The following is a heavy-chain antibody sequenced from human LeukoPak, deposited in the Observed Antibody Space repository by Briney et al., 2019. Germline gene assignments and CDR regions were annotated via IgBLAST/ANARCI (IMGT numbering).Heavy chain of an antibody. CDR2: IDPSDSYT. Sequence: GESLRISCKGSGYSFTSYWISWVGQMPGKGLEWMGRIDPSDSYTNYSPSFQGHVTISADKSISTAYLQWSSLKASDTAMYYCARHGLACSGGSCYSTEGNFDYWGQGTLVTVSS. D-gene: IGHD2-15*01. CDR1: GYSFTSYW. J-gene: IGHJ4*02. CDR3: ARHGLACSGGSCYSTEGNFDY. V-gene: IGHV5-10-1*01.